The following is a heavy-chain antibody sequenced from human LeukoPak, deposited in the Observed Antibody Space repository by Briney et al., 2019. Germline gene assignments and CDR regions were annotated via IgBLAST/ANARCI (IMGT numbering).Heavy chain of an antibody. V-gene: IGHV3-23*01. CDR1: GFTFSSYA. Sequence: GGSLRLSCAASGFTFSSYAMSWVRQAPGKGLEWVSAISGSGGSTYYADSVKGRFTISRDNSKNTLYLQVNSLRAEDTAVYYCAKVLLQLWAFDSWGQGTLVTVSP. D-gene: IGHD3-10*01. CDR2: ISGSGGST. J-gene: IGHJ4*02. CDR3: AKVLLQLWAFDS.